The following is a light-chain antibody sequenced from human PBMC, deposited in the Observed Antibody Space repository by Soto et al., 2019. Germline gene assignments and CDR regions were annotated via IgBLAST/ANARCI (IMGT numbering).Light chain of an antibody. V-gene: IGLV2-14*01. CDR1: SSDVGAYDF. Sequence: QSVLTQPASVSGSPGQSITISCTGTSSDVGAYDFVSWYQHSPGKAPKLVTFDVTHRPPGISDRCSGSKSANTASLTVSGLQAEDEAFYYCSSYTTRSTLVFGGGTKLTVL. CDR3: SSYTTRSTLV. J-gene: IGLJ2*01. CDR2: DVT.